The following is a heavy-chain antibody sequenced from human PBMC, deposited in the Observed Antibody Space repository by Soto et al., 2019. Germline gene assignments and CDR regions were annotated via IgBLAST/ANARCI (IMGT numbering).Heavy chain of an antibody. D-gene: IGHD5-18*01. V-gene: IGHV3-72*01. CDR1: GFTFSDHY. CDR3: ARIDRGYCIDY. J-gene: IGHJ4*02. CDR2: SRNKANSYST. Sequence: EVQLVESGGGLVQPGGSLRLSCAASGFTFSDHYMDWVRQVPGKGLEWVGRSRNKANSYSTQYAASVKGRFTISRDESKNSLSLQMNSLRTEDTAVYYCARIDRGYCIDYWGQGTLVTVSS.